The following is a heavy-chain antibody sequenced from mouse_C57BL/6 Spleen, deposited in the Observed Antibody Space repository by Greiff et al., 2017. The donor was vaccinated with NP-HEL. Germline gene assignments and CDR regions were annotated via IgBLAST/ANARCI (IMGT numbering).Heavy chain of an antibody. D-gene: IGHD1-1*01. V-gene: IGHV1-19*01. Sequence: EVQLQQSGPVLVKPGASVKMSCKASGYTFTDYYMNWVKQSHGKSLEWIGVINPYNGGTSYNQKFKGKATLTVDKSSSTAYMELNSLTSDDSAVYYCARENYYGSSYPSDYWGQGTTLTVSS. CDR3: ARENYYGSSYPSDY. J-gene: IGHJ2*01. CDR2: INPYNGGT. CDR1: GYTFTDYY.